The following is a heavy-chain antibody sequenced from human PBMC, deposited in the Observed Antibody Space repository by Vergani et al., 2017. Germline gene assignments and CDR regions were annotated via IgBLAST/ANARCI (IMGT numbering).Heavy chain of an antibody. D-gene: IGHD2-2*01. Sequence: EVQLLESGGGLVQPGGSLRLSCAASGFTFSSYAMSWVRQAPGKGLEWVSAISGSGGSTYYADSVKGRFTISRDNSKNTLYLQMNSLRAEDTAVYYCARDIVVVPAAKGPGDYYYYGMDVWGQGTTVTVSS. V-gene: IGHV3-23*01. CDR3: ARDIVVVPAAKGPGDYYYYGMDV. CDR2: ISGSGGST. J-gene: IGHJ6*02. CDR1: GFTFSSYA.